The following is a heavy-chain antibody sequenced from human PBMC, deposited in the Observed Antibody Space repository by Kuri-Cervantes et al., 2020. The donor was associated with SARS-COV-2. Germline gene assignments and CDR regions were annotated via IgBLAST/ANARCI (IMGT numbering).Heavy chain of an antibody. J-gene: IGHJ4*02. CDR2: IYYSGST. V-gene: IGHV4-39*01. Sequence: GSLRLSCTVSGGSISSSSYYWGRIRQPPGKGLEWIGSIYYSGSTYYNPSLKSRVTISVDTSKNQFSLKLSSVTAADTAVYYCARHSRDVGYWGQGTLVTVSS. CDR3: ARHSRDVGY. CDR1: GGSISSSSYY.